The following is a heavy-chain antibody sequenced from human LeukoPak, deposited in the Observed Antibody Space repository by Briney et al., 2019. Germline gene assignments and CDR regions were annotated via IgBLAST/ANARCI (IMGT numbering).Heavy chain of an antibody. J-gene: IGHJ6*03. V-gene: IGHV3-48*03. CDR1: GFTFSSYE. CDR2: IGSSDSTT. Sequence: GGSLRLSCAASGFTFSSYEMNWVRQAPGKGLEWLSYIGSSDSTTHYAGSVKGRFTISRDNAKNSLYLQMNSLRVEDTAVYYCARDGTPNYSSGLVYMDVWGEGTTVTISS. CDR3: ARDGTPNYSSGLVYMDV. D-gene: IGHD6-25*01.